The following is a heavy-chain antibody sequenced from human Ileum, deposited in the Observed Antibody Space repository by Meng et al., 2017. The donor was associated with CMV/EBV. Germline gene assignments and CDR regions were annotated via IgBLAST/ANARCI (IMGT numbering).Heavy chain of an antibody. J-gene: IGHJ5*02. D-gene: IGHD7-27*01. Sequence: GGSQRLSCAASGFTFSSYSMNWVRQAPGKGLEWVSSISSSSSYIYYADSVKGRFTISRDNAKNSLYLQMNSLRAEDTAVYYCARAPTSWADEGWFDPWGQGTLVTVSS. V-gene: IGHV3-21*01. CDR1: GFTFSSYS. CDR3: ARAPTSWADEGWFDP. CDR2: ISSSSSYI.